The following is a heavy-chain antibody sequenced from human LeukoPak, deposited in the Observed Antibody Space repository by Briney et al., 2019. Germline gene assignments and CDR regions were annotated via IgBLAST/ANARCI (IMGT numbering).Heavy chain of an antibody. V-gene: IGHV4-34*01. CDR3: ARDDYGVRTGY. D-gene: IGHD4-17*01. Sequence: SETLSLTCAVYGGSFSGYYWSWIRQPPGRGLEWIGEINHSGSTNYNPSLKSRVTISVDTSKNQFSLKLSSVTAADTAVYYCARDDYGVRTGYRGQGTLVTVSS. J-gene: IGHJ4*02. CDR2: INHSGST. CDR1: GGSFSGYY.